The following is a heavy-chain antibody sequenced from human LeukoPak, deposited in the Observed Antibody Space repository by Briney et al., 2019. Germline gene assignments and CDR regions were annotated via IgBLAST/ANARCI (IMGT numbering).Heavy chain of an antibody. Sequence: NPSETLSLTCTVSGGSICSYYWSWILQPPGKGLEWIGYIYHSGSTNYNPSLKSRVTISVDTSKNQFSLKLSSVTAADTAVYYCARERGAGPFDYWGQGTLVTVSS. CDR3: ARERGAGPFDY. V-gene: IGHV4-59*01. CDR1: GGSICSYY. D-gene: IGHD6-19*01. CDR2: IYHSGST. J-gene: IGHJ4*02.